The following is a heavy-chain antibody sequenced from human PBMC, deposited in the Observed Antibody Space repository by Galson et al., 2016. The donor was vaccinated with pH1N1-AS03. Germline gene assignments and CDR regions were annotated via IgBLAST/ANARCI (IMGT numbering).Heavy chain of an antibody. Sequence: SLRLSCAASGFTLSGYWMGWVRLAPGKGLERVASISGDGSEKYYLDSVKGRFSISRNNAWNSLYLQLNSLRAEDTALYYCARLRAYCHGGTCTYFDYWGRGALVTVSS. CDR2: ISGDGSEK. D-gene: IGHD2-15*01. J-gene: IGHJ4*02. CDR1: GFTLSGYW. V-gene: IGHV3-7*03. CDR3: ARLRAYCHGGTCTYFDY.